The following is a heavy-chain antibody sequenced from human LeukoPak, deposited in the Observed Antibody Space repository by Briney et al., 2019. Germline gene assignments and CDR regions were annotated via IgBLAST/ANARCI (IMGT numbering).Heavy chain of an antibody. J-gene: IGHJ4*02. CDR2: INSDGSDT. Sequence: RGSLRLSCAASGFTFSRHWMYWVRQAPGKGLVWVSRINSDGSDTSYADSVKGRFTISRDNAKNTLDLQMNSLRVEDTAVYYCARGYNSGELDYWGQGTLVTVSS. CDR1: GFTFSRHW. D-gene: IGHD5-18*01. V-gene: IGHV3-74*01. CDR3: ARGYNSGELDY.